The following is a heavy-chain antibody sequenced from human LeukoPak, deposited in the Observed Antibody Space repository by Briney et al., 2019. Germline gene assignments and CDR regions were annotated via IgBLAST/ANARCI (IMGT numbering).Heavy chain of an antibody. D-gene: IGHD6-13*01. Sequence: PGRSLRLSCAASGFTFRSHAMHWIRQAPGKGLEWVAVISYDGTNKYYADSVKGRFTISRDNSKNTLYLQMNSLRAEDTAVYYCARGIAAAGNPNWFDPWGQGTLVTVSS. CDR2: ISYDGTNK. CDR1: GFTFRSHA. V-gene: IGHV3-30-3*01. J-gene: IGHJ5*02. CDR3: ARGIAAAGNPNWFDP.